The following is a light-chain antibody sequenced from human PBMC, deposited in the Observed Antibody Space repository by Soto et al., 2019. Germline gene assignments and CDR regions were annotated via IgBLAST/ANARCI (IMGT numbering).Light chain of an antibody. CDR1: SSDIAYYKY. CDR3: SSYAGSNNFV. J-gene: IGLJ1*01. Sequence: QSVLTQPPSASGSPGQSVTTSCTGTSSDIAYYKYVSWYQQHPGKAPKLILYEVSERPSGVPDRFSGSKSGNTASLTVSGLQAEDEALYYCSSYAGSNNFVFGTGTKVTVL. V-gene: IGLV2-8*01. CDR2: EVS.